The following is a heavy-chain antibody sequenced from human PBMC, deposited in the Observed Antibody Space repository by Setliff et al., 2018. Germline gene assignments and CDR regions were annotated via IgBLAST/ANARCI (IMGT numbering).Heavy chain of an antibody. V-gene: IGHV4-39*01. D-gene: IGHD6-13*01. J-gene: IGHJ3*02. CDR2: IYYSGST. Sequence: NPSETLSLTCTVSGGSISSSSYYWGWIRQPPGKGLEWIGSIYYSGSTYYNPSLKSRVTISVDTSKNQFSLKLSSVTAADTAVYYCARRRLYSSSWFEGAFDIWGQGTMVTVSS. CDR1: GGSISSSSYY. CDR3: ARRRLYSSSWFEGAFDI.